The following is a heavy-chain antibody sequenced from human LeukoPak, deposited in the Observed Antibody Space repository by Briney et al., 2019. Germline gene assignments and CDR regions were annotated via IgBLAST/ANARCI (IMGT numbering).Heavy chain of an antibody. Sequence: GGSLRLSCVGSGFTFSSYAMTWVRQATGKGLEWVSSISGSGGSTYYADSVKGRFTVSRDNSKNTLYLQMNSLRAEDTAVYFCAKDASGSFTDAFDIWGQGTMVTVSS. CDR3: AKDASGSFTDAFDI. CDR1: GFTFSSYA. D-gene: IGHD3-10*01. J-gene: IGHJ3*02. CDR2: ISGSGGST. V-gene: IGHV3-23*01.